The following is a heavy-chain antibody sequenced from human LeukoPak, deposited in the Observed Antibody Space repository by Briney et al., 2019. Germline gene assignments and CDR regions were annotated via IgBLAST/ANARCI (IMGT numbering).Heavy chain of an antibody. CDR1: GFTFSNAW. D-gene: IGHD4-11*01. CDR3: ATLTVTTEELDY. Sequence: GGSLRLSCAASGFTFSNAWISWVRQAPGKGLEWVGRIKSKTDGGTTDYAAPVKGRFTISRDNSKNTLYLQMNSLRAEDTAVYYCATLTVTTEELDYWGQGTLVTVSS. CDR2: IKSKTDGGTT. J-gene: IGHJ4*02. V-gene: IGHV3-15*01.